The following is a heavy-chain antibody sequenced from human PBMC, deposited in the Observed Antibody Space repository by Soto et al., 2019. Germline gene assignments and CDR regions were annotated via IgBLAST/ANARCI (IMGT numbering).Heavy chain of an antibody. CDR2: IDLSGTKT. CDR3: TKDRVPDGIYSFDY. J-gene: IGHJ4*02. V-gene: IGHV3-23*03. Sequence: GGSLRLSCAASGFYFSDYSMNWVRQAPGKGLEWVSFIDLSGTKTYYRDSVKGRFTIFKDKSINTVYPQMNSLTVEDAAVYYCTKDRVPDGIYSFDYWGQGALVTVSS. CDR1: GFYFSDYS. D-gene: IGHD2-15*01.